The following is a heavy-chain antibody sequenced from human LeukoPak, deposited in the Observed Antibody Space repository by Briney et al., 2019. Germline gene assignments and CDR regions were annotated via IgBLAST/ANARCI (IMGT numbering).Heavy chain of an antibody. CDR1: GFTLSDYY. CDR3: ARDVGYCSSTRCYIGWFDP. CDR2: ISSSDSTI. Sequence: SGGSLRLSCAASGFTLSDYYMSWIREAPGKGLGCVSYISSSDSTIYYADSEKGRFTTSRDNAKISLYLQINSLRAEDTAVYYCARDVGYCSSTRCYIGWFDPGGQGTLVTVPS. V-gene: IGHV3-11*01. D-gene: IGHD2-2*02. J-gene: IGHJ5*02.